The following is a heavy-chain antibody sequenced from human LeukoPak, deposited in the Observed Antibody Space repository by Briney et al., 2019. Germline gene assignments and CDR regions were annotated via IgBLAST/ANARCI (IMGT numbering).Heavy chain of an antibody. Sequence: PSGTLSLTCAVSGGSISYSNWWSWVRQPPGKGLEWIGEVYHSGTANYNPSLKRRVSISVDMSKNQISLKLTSVTAADTAVYYCARDPNVREYSNAGAFDIWGQGTMVTVSS. D-gene: IGHD5-18*01. CDR3: ARDPNVREYSNAGAFDI. J-gene: IGHJ3*02. CDR2: VYHSGTA. CDR1: GGSISYSNW. V-gene: IGHV4-4*02.